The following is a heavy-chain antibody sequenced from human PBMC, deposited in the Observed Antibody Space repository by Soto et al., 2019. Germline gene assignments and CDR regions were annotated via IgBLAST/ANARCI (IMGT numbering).Heavy chain of an antibody. J-gene: IGHJ5*02. CDR3: ARGRRGYSYGFSNWFDP. V-gene: IGHV4-34*01. CDR1: GGSFSGYY. D-gene: IGHD5-18*01. CDR2: INHSGST. Sequence: QVQLQQWGAGLLKPSETLSLTCAVYGGSFSGYYWSWIRQSPGKGLEWIGEINHSGSTNYNPSLKSRVTISVDTSKNQFSLKLSSVTAADTAVYYCARGRRGYSYGFSNWFDPWGQGTLVTVSS.